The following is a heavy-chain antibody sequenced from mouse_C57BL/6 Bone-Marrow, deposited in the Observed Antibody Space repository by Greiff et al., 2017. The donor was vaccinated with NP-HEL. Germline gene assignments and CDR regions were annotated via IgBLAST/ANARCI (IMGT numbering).Heavy chain of an antibody. CDR3: VRKRDYDYDGWFAY. Sequence: EVKLVESGGGLVQPKGSLKLSCAASGFNFNTYAMNWVRQAPGKGLEWVARIRSKSNNYATYYADSVKDRFTISRDDSESMLYLQMNNLKTEDTAMYYCVRKRDYDYDGWFAYWGQGTLVTVSA. D-gene: IGHD2-4*01. V-gene: IGHV10-1*01. CDR1: GFNFNTYA. CDR2: IRSKSNNYAT. J-gene: IGHJ3*01.